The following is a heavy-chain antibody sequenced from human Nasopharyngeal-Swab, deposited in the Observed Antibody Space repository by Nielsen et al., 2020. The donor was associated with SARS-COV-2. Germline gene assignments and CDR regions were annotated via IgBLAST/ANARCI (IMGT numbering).Heavy chain of an antibody. D-gene: IGHD2-2*01. CDR2: IYYSGST. J-gene: IGHJ5*02. CDR3: ARAHIVVVPAHNWFDP. Sequence: RQALGKGLEWIGYIYYSGSTNYNPSLKSRVTISVDTSKNQFSLKLSSVTAADTAVYYCARAHIVVVPAHNWFDPWGQGTLVTVSS. V-gene: IGHV4-59*01.